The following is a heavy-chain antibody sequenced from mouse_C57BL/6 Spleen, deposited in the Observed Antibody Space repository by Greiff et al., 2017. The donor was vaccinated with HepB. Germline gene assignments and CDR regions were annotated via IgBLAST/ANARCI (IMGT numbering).Heavy chain of an antibody. CDR2: IYPGGGYT. CDR3: ARRNNYYGSSYDWYFDV. Sequence: QVQLQQSGAELVRPGTSVKMSCKASGYTFTNYWIGWAKQRPGHGLEWIGDIYPGGGYTNYNEKFKGKATLTADKSSSTAYMQFSSLTSEDSAIYYCARRNNYYGSSYDWYFDVWGTGTTVTVSS. D-gene: IGHD1-1*01. J-gene: IGHJ1*03. V-gene: IGHV1-63*01. CDR1: GYTFTNYW.